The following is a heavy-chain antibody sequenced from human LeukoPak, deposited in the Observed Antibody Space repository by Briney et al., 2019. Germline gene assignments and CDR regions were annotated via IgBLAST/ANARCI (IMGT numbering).Heavy chain of an antibody. V-gene: IGHV3-7*01. CDR2: IKQDGSEK. D-gene: IGHD6-19*01. CDR3: ARAPEADSSGWIDY. Sequence: GGSLRLSCAASGFTFSSYWMSWVRQAPGKGLEWVANIKQDGSEKYYVDSVKGRFTISRDNAKNSQYLQTNSLRAEDTAVYYCARAPEADSSGWIDYWGQGTLVTVSS. CDR1: GFTFSSYW. J-gene: IGHJ4*02.